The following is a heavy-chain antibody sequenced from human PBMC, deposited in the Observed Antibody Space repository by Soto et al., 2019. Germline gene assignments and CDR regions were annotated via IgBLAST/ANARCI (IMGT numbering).Heavy chain of an antibody. Sequence: EVQLLESGGGLVQPGGSLRLSCAASGFTFSSYAMSWVRQAPGKGLEWVSAISGSGGSTYYADSVKGRFTISRDNSKNPLYLQMNSLRAVDTAVYYCSRLTRPVVPAAILSSSSRPPPRGGYYYYYMDVWGKGTTVTVSS. CDR1: GFTFSSYA. CDR2: ISGSGGST. J-gene: IGHJ6*03. V-gene: IGHV3-23*01. D-gene: IGHD2-2*01. CDR3: SRLTRPVVPAAILSSSSRPPPRGGYYYYYMDV.